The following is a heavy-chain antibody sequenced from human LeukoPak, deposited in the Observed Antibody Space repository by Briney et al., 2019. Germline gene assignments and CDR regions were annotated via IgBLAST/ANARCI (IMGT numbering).Heavy chain of an antibody. V-gene: IGHV4-34*01. CDR1: GGSFSGYY. D-gene: IGHD5-24*01. CDR2: INHSGST. Sequence: SETLSLACAVYGGSFSGYYWSWIRQPPGKGLEWIGEINHSGSTNYNPSLKSRVTISVDTSKNQFSLKLSSVTAADTAVYYCARSRDSWLQYYFDHWGQGTLVTVSS. J-gene: IGHJ4*02. CDR3: ARSRDSWLQYYFDH.